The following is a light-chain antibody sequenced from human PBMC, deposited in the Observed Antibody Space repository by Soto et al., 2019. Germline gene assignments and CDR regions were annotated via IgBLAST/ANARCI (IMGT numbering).Light chain of an antibody. CDR3: QQYNSWPPLM. V-gene: IGKV3-15*01. CDR2: GAS. CDR1: QSVSSN. Sequence: IATPGGQVSLYVASQESARPSCRASQSVSSNLAWYQQNPGQAPRLLIYGASTGATDIPARFSGSGSVTEFTLTLCCLQSEVFAVYLCQQYNSWPPLMFGQGTKVDIK. J-gene: IGKJ1*01.